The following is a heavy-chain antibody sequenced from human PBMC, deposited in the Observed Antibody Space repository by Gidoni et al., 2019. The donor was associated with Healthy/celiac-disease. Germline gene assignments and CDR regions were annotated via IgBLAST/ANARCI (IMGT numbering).Heavy chain of an antibody. CDR1: GFTFSSYR. CDR2: IGSSSSYI. V-gene: IGHV3-21*01. Sequence: EVQLVESGGGLVKPGGSLRLSCAASGFTFSSYRMNWVRQAPGKGLEWVSSIGSSSSYIYYADSVKGRFTISRDNAKNSLYLQMNSLRAEDTAVYYCARGAGNWFDPWGQGTLVTVSS. CDR3: ARGAGNWFDP. J-gene: IGHJ5*02.